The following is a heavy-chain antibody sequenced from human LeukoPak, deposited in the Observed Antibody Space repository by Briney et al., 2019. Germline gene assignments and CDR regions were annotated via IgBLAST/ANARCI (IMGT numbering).Heavy chain of an antibody. CDR1: GGSFSGYY. D-gene: IGHD2-15*01. Sequence: SETLSLTCAVYGGSFSGYYWSWIRQPPGKGLEWIGEINHSGSTNYNPSLKSRVTISVDTSKNQFSLKLSSVTAADTAVYYCARNGYCSGGSCYGLYYYYYMDVWGKGTTVTVSS. CDR3: ARNGYCSGGSCYGLYYYYYMDV. V-gene: IGHV4-34*01. CDR2: INHSGST. J-gene: IGHJ6*03.